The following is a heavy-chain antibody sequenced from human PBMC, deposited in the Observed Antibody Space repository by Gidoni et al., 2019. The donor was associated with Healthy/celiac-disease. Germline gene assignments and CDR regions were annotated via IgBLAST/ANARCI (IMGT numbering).Heavy chain of an antibody. J-gene: IGHJ4*02. CDR2: ISWNSGSI. CDR3: AKDITYSSSWGYFDY. D-gene: IGHD6-6*01. CDR1: GFTFDDYA. Sequence: EVQLVESGGGLVQPGRSLRLSCAASGFTFDDYAMHWVRQAPGKGLEWVSGISWNSGSIGYADSVKGRFTISRDNAKNSLYLQMNSLRAEDTALYYCAKDITYSSSWGYFDYWGQGTLVTVSS. V-gene: IGHV3-9*01.